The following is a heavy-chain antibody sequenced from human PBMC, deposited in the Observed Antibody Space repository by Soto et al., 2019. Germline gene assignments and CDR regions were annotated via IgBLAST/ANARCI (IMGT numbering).Heavy chain of an antibody. D-gene: IGHD3-22*01. CDR3: ARDPGYYDSGDYFDY. Sequence: GGSLRLSCAASGFTFSYYSMNWVRQAPGKGLEWVSYISSGSTTIYYADSVKGRFTISRDNAKNSVYLQMNSLRDEDAAVYYCARDPGYYDSGDYFDYWGQGALVTVS. J-gene: IGHJ4*02. CDR2: ISSGSTTI. V-gene: IGHV3-48*02. CDR1: GFTFSYYS.